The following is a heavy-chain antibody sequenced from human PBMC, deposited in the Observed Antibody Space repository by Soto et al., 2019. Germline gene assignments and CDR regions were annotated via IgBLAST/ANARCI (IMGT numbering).Heavy chain of an antibody. CDR1: GGFIGTYY. D-gene: IGHD6-25*01. V-gene: IGHV4-4*07. Sequence: SETLSLTCTVSGGFIGTYYWSWIRQPAGKGLEWIGRIHTSGSPNYNPSLKSRVTMSVDTSKNQFSLRLTSVTAADTAVYYCERGSVSANFDYWGQGTPVPVSS. CDR2: IHTSGSP. J-gene: IGHJ4*02. CDR3: ERGSVSANFDY.